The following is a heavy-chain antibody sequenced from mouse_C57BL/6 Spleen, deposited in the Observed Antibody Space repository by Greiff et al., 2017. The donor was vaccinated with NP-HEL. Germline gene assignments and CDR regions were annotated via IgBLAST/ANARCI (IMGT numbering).Heavy chain of an antibody. V-gene: IGHV1-64*01. J-gene: IGHJ1*03. CDR3: SREGVIIPYFDV. Sequence: QVQLQQSGAELVKPGASVKLSCKASGYTLTSYWMHWVKQRPGQGLEWIGMIHPNSGSTNYNEKFKSKATRTVGKSSSTAYMQLSSLTSEDSAVYYCSREGVIIPYFDVWGTGTTVTVSS. CDR1: GYTLTSYW. CDR2: IHPNSGST. D-gene: IGHD1-1*01.